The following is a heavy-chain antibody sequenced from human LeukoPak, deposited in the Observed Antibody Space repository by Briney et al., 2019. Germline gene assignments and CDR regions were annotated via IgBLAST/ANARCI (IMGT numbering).Heavy chain of an antibody. V-gene: IGHV3-23*01. CDR2: ISGSGGST. CDR3: AKGIYDSSGYYGNYFDY. Sequence: GGSLRLSCAASGFTFSSYAMSWVRQAPGKGLKWVSDISGSGGSTYYADSVKGRFTISRDNSKNTLYLQMNSLRAEDTAVYYCAKGIYDSSGYYGNYFDYWGQGTLVTVSS. CDR1: GFTFSSYA. J-gene: IGHJ4*02. D-gene: IGHD3-22*01.